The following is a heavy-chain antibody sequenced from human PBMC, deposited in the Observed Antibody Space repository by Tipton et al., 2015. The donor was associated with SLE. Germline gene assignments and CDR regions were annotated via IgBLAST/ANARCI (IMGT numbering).Heavy chain of an antibody. J-gene: IGHJ3*02. V-gene: IGHV4-4*07. CDR1: GGSISSYY. D-gene: IGHD6-13*01. CDR3: ARQGIAAAAGSGFDI. Sequence: TLSLTCTVSGGSISSYYWSWIRQPAGKGLEWSGRIYTSGSANYNPSLKSRVTMSVDTSKNQFSLKLSSVTAADTAVYYCARQGIAAAAGSGFDIWGQGTMVTVSS. CDR2: IYTSGSA.